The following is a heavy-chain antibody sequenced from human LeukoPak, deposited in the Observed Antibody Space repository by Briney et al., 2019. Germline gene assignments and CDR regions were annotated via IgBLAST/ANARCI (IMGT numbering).Heavy chain of an antibody. CDR3: AREKPFYDSSGYYYPIAFDY. J-gene: IGHJ4*02. V-gene: IGHV3-30*04. D-gene: IGHD3-22*01. CDR1: GFTFSSYA. CDR2: ISYDGSNK. Sequence: GGSLRLSCAASGFTFSSYAMHWVRQAPGKGLEWVAVISYDGSNKYYADSVKGRFTISRDNSKDTLYLQMNSLRAEDTAVYYCAREKPFYDSSGYYYPIAFDYWGQGTLVTVSS.